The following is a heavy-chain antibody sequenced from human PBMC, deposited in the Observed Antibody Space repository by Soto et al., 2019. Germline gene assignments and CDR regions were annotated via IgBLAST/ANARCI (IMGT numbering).Heavy chain of an antibody. CDR3: AKSWGSDGWYYGL. V-gene: IGHV3-23*01. CDR1: GFTFSNYV. D-gene: IGHD6-19*01. J-gene: IGHJ4*02. CDR2: FRGSDDSI. Sequence: EVQLLESGGGLVQPGGSLRLSCAASGFTFSNYVMSWVRQAPGKGLEWVSSFRGSDDSIYYADSVKGRFTISRDNSETTLHLQMNSLRVEDTAIYYCAKSWGSDGWYYGLWGQGTLVAVSS.